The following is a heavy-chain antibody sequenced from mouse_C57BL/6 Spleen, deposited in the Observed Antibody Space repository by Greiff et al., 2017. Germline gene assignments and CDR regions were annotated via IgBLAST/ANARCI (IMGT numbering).Heavy chain of an antibody. CDR1: GYTFTSYW. Sequence: VQLQQPGAELVRPGSSVKLSCKASGYTFTSYWMHWVKQRPIQGLEWIGNIDPSDSEPHYNQKFTDKATLPVDKSSSTAYMQLSSLTSEDSAVSWCASATTAGRFAYWGQGTLVTVSA. V-gene: IGHV1-52*01. CDR2: IDPSDSEP. D-gene: IGHD1-2*01. CDR3: ASATTAGRFAY. J-gene: IGHJ3*01.